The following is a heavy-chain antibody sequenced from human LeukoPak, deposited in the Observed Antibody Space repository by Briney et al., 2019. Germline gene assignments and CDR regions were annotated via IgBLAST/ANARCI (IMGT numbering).Heavy chain of an antibody. CDR2: ISSSTGNI. D-gene: IGHD3-10*01. Sequence: GGSLRLSCAASGFIFSTYSMNWVRQAPGKGLEGVSSISSSTGNIHYADSLKGRFTISRDNAKNSVYQQMNSLRAEDTALYYCATDSRFGELTGYWGQGTLVTVSS. J-gene: IGHJ4*02. CDR3: ATDSRFGELTGY. V-gene: IGHV3-21*01. CDR1: GFIFSTYS.